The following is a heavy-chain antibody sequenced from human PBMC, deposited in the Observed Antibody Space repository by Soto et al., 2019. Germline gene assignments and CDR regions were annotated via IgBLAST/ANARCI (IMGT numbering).Heavy chain of an antibody. J-gene: IGHJ4*02. CDR3: AKDPSYDFWSCDSHYFDY. CDR1: GFTFSSYA. D-gene: IGHD3-3*01. CDR2: ISGSGGST. Sequence: GGSLRLSCAASGFTFSSYAMSWVRQAPGKGLEWVSAISGSGGSTYYADSVKGRFTISRDNSKNTLYLQMNSLRAEDTAVYYCAKDPSYDFWSCDSHYFDYWGQGTLVTVSS. V-gene: IGHV3-23*01.